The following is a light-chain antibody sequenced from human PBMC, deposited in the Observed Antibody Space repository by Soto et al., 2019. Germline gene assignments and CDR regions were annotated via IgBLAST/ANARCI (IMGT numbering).Light chain of an antibody. J-gene: IGLJ3*02. CDR2: FDD. CDR3: AAWDDRLNGPV. CDR1: SSNIGNNA. Sequence: QSVLTQPPSVSAAPRQRVTISCSGSSSNIGNNAVNWYQQVPGKAPKLLIHFDDRVASGISDRFSGSKSGTSASLAISGLQSEDEADYYCAAWDDRLNGPVFGGGTKLTVL. V-gene: IGLV1-36*01.